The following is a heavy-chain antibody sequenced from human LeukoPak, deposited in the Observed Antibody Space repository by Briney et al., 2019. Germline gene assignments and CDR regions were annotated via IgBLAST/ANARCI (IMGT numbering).Heavy chain of an antibody. Sequence: ASVKVSCKASGGTFSSYAISWVRQAPGQGLEWMGGIIPIFGTANYAQKFQGRVTITADKSTSTAYMELSSLRSEDTAVYYCAGQYYDFWSGKSNWFDPWGQGTLVTVSS. J-gene: IGHJ5*02. V-gene: IGHV1-69*06. CDR3: AGQYYDFWSGKSNWFDP. CDR1: GGTFSSYA. CDR2: IIPIFGTA. D-gene: IGHD3-3*01.